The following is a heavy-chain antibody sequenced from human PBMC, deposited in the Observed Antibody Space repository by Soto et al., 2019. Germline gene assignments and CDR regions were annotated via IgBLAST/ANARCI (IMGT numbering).Heavy chain of an antibody. CDR2: ISPIFGTA. J-gene: IGHJ4*02. V-gene: IGHV1-69*12. Sequence: QVQLVQFGAEVKKPGSSVKVSCKASGGTFSSCAISWVRQALGQGIEWMGGISPIFGTANYAQEFQDRVTITADESTSTAYMELSSLRSEDTAVYYCARARGPGGNLLAYFDYWGQGTLVTVSS. CDR3: ARARGPGGNLLAYFDY. D-gene: IGHD2-15*01. CDR1: GGTFSSCA.